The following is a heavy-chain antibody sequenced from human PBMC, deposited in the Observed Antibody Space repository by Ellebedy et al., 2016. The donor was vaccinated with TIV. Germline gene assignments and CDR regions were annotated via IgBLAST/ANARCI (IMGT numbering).Heavy chain of an antibody. CDR3: ARHKNMLRGVTILPSWFDP. CDR1: GYTFSAYG. V-gene: IGHV1-18*01. J-gene: IGHJ5*02. Sequence: ASVKVPCXPSGYTFSAYGISWVRQAPGQGLEWMGWISTYNGNTDYEQKFQGRVTLTTDTSANIAYLELRGLRSDDTAVYYCARHKNMLRGVTILPSWFDPWGQGTLVTVSS. D-gene: IGHD3-10*01. CDR2: ISTYNGNT.